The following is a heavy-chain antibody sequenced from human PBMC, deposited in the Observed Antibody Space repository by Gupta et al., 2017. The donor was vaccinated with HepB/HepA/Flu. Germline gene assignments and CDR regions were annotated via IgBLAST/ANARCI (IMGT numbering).Heavy chain of an antibody. V-gene: IGHV3-48*02. CDR3: TRGVRGVAYIDF. CDR2: ISAASETI. Sequence: EVQVVESGGGLVQPGGSLRLSCGASGVPFSIYSMNWVRQAPGKGLEWVSCISAASETIYYADSVKGRFTVSRDNARNLLYLQMTSLRDEDTAVYYCTRGVRGVAYIDFWGRGTLVTVSS. D-gene: IGHD3-10*02. J-gene: IGHJ2*01. CDR1: GVPFSIYS.